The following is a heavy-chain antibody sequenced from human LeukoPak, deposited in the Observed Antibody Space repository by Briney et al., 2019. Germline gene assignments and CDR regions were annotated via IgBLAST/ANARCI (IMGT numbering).Heavy chain of an antibody. J-gene: IGHJ4*02. CDR1: GFTFSDYY. CDR3: ARVSVAGTQIDY. Sequence: GGSLRLSCAASGFTFSDYYMIWIRQAPGKGLECVSYISSSGTTIYYADSVKGRFTISRDNAKNSLYLQMSSLRAEDTAVYYCARVSVAGTQIDYWGQGTLVTVSS. D-gene: IGHD6-19*01. V-gene: IGHV3-11*04. CDR2: ISSSGTTI.